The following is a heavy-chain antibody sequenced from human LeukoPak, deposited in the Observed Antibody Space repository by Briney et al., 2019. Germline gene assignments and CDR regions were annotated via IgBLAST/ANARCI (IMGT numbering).Heavy chain of an antibody. V-gene: IGHV3-30*03. CDR1: GFAFSQFP. D-gene: IGHD1-26*01. Sequence: GGSLRLSCVASGFAFSQFPVHWVRQAPGKRLEWVAFISHDGGNKKYGDSVKGRFTISRDNAQNSLYLQMNSLRAEDTAVYYCARGSSGSYFQFIDYWGQGTLVTVSS. CDR2: ISHDGGNK. J-gene: IGHJ4*02. CDR3: ARGSSGSYFQFIDY.